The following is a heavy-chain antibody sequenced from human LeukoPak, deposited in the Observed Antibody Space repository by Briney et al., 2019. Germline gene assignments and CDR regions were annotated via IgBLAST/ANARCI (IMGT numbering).Heavy chain of an antibody. V-gene: IGHV3-23*01. Sequence: GGSLRLSCAASGLTFSSYGMTWVRQAPGKGLEWVSAIGSSGGSTYYADSVKGRFTISRDNSKNTLYLQMNSLRAEDTAVYYCAKLNPYGSGSYSHIWGQGTMVTVSS. CDR1: GLTFSSYG. J-gene: IGHJ3*02. CDR3: AKLNPYGSGSYSHI. CDR2: IGSSGGST. D-gene: IGHD3-10*01.